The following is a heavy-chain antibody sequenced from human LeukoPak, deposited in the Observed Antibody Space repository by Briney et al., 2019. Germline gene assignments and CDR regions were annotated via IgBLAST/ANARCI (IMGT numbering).Heavy chain of an antibody. Sequence: ASVKVSCKTSGYTFTSYGISWVRQAPGQGLEWMGWISAYNGNTNYAQKLQGRVTMTTDTSTSTAYMELRSLRSDDTVVYYCARIERPNYYGSGSEYFDIWGQGTMVTVSS. CDR1: GYTFTSYG. V-gene: IGHV1-18*01. J-gene: IGHJ3*02. CDR2: ISAYNGNT. CDR3: ARIERPNYYGSGSEYFDI. D-gene: IGHD3-10*01.